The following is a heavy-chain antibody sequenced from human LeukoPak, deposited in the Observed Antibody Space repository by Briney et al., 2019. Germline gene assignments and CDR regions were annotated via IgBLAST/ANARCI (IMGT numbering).Heavy chain of an antibody. CDR3: ARDNRYYDYVWGSSQGYGMDV. CDR1: GTSINTYS. CDR2: VYASGDYDSGIN. V-gene: IGHV4-59*12. J-gene: IGHJ6*02. D-gene: IGHD3-16*01. Sequence: PSQTLSLACTVSGTSINTYSWSWIRQTPGKGLEWIGYVYASGDYDSGINTYNPSLKSRVTMSVDTSKNQFSLKLSSVTAADTAVYYCARDNRYYDYVWGSSQGYGMDVWGQGTTVTVSS.